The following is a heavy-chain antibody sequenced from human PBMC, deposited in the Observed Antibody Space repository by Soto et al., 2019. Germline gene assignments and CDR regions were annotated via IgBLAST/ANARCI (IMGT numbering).Heavy chain of an antibody. Sequence: TPSLTRPVSGGPISSGGYCWSLIRTHPGKGLEWIWYIYYSGSTYYNPSLKSRVTISVDTSKNQFSLKLSSVTAADTAVYYCARTRGIYCSGGSCSGRPYNWFDPWGQGTLVTVSS. D-gene: IGHD2-15*01. CDR2: IYYSGST. CDR3: ARTRGIYCSGGSCSGRPYNWFDP. V-gene: IGHV4-31*03. CDR1: GGPISSGGYC. J-gene: IGHJ5*02.